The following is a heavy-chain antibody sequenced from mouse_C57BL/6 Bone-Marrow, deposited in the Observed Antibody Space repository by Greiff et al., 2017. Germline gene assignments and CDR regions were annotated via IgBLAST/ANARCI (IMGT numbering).Heavy chain of an antibody. CDR1: GFSLTSYG. CDR3: ATNIFITTVVADYYAMDY. J-gene: IGHJ4*01. CDR2: IWSGGST. D-gene: IGHD1-1*01. Sequence: VQLQQSGPGLVQPSQSLSITCTVSGFSLTSYGVHWVRQSPGKGLEWLGVIWSGGSTDYNAAFISRLSISKDNSKSQVFFKMNSLQADDTAIYYCATNIFITTVVADYYAMDYWGQGTSVTVSS. V-gene: IGHV2-2*01.